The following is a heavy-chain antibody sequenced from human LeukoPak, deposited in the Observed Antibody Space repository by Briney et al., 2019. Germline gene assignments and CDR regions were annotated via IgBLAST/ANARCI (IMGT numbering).Heavy chain of an antibody. J-gene: IGHJ4*02. CDR1: GFTFSSYG. Sequence: GGSLRLSCAASGFTFSSYGMHWVRQAPGKGLEWVAVISYDGSNKYYADSVKGRFTISRDNSKNTLYLQMNSLRAEDTAVYYCAKSSVATRGYSYGYFDYWGQGTLVTVSS. D-gene: IGHD5-18*01. V-gene: IGHV3-30*18. CDR2: ISYDGSNK. CDR3: AKSSVATRGYSYGYFDY.